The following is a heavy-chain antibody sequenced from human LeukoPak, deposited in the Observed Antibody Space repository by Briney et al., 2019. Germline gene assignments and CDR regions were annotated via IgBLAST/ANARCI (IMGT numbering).Heavy chain of an antibody. CDR2: TIPIFGTA. D-gene: IGHD2-2*01. J-gene: IGHJ6*02. Sequence: SVKVSCKASGGTFSSYAISWVRQAPGQGLEWMGGTIPIFGTANYAQKFQGRVTITADESTSTAYMELSSLRSEDTAVYYCARAELDIVVVPAAIYYGMDVWGQGTTVTVSS. CDR1: GGTFSSYA. CDR3: ARAELDIVVVPAAIYYGMDV. V-gene: IGHV1-69*01.